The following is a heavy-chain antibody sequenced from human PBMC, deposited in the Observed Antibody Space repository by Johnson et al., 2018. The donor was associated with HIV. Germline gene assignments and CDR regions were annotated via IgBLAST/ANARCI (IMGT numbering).Heavy chain of an antibody. D-gene: IGHD6-6*01. CDR3: AKDMAARTFDAFDI. J-gene: IGHJ3*02. CDR1: GFTFDDYA. CDR2: ISWNSGSI. Sequence: EVQLVESGGGLVQPGRSLRLSCAASGFTFDDYAMHWVRQAPGKGLEWVSGISWNSGSIGYADSVKGRFTISRDNVKNSLYLQMNSLRAEDTALYYCAKDMAARTFDAFDIWGQGTMVTVSS. V-gene: IGHV3-9*01.